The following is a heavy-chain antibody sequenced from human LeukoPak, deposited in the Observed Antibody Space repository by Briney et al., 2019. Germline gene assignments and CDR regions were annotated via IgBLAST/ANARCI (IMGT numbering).Heavy chain of an antibody. CDR2: IYSSGST. CDR3: ARQPSYCSSTSCSLEGFDP. Sequence: GGSLRLSCAASGLTVSSSYMSWVRQAPGKGPEWVSLIYSSGSTYYTDSVKGRFTISRDNSQNTLYLQMNSLSAEDTAVYYCARQPSYCSSTSCSLEGFDPWGQGTLVTVSS. CDR1: GLTVSSSY. D-gene: IGHD2-2*01. V-gene: IGHV3-53*01. J-gene: IGHJ5*02.